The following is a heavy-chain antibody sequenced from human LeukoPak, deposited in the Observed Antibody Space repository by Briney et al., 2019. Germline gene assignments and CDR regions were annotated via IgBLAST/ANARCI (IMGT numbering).Heavy chain of an antibody. Sequence: SETLSLTCTVSGGSISSYYWSWIRQPPGKGLEWIGYIYYSGSTHYNPSLKSRVTISVDTSKNQFSLKLSSVTAADTAVYYCASERVRDSSGWYYWGQGTLVTVSS. J-gene: IGHJ4*02. V-gene: IGHV4-59*01. D-gene: IGHD6-19*01. CDR2: IYYSGST. CDR1: GGSISSYY. CDR3: ASERVRDSSGWYY.